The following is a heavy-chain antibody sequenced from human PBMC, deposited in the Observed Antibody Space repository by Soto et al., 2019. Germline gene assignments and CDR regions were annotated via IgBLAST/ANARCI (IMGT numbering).Heavy chain of an antibody. CDR1: GCTFTGHY. Sequence: ASVKVSCKASGCTFTGHYIHWVRQTPEQGPEWMGGIGPESGATRYAQRFQGRVTMTRDMSITTVYMELNNLSPDDTAVYYCGRGRSGQIVVFYWGQGTPVTVSS. J-gene: IGHJ4*02. CDR3: GRGRSGQIVVFY. V-gene: IGHV1-2*02. CDR2: IGPESGAT. D-gene: IGHD1-26*01.